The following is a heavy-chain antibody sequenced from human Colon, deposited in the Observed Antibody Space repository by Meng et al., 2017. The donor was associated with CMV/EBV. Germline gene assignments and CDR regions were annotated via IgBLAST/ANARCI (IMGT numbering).Heavy chain of an antibody. CDR3: ATISGGDFDF. V-gene: IGHV1-2*02. J-gene: IGHJ4*02. CDR2: LNPNSGDT. Sequence: QLVARGARGKRPGSTGKSASKLPGYPSTGYFLFWVRKAPGKGLEWMGSLNPNSGDTTSEQKFHGRLTMTRDTSIHTAYMELGSLRSDDTAVYYCATISGGDFDFWGQGTLVTVSS. D-gene: IGHD3-10*01. CDR1: GYPSTGYF.